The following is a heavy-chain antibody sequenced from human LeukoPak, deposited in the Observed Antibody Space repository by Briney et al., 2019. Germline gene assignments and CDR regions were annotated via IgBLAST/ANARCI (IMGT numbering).Heavy chain of an antibody. J-gene: IGHJ4*02. D-gene: IGHD3-16*01. CDR2: IGGSDGSR. CDR3: AKDRWGSFDY. Sequence: GGSLRLSCAASGFTFSTYAMSWVRQAPGKGLEWISGIGGSDGSRYYADSVKGRFTISRDNSKNTLYLQMNSLRAEDTAVYYCAKDRWGSFDYWGQGTLVTVSS. CDR1: GFTFSTYA. V-gene: IGHV3-23*01.